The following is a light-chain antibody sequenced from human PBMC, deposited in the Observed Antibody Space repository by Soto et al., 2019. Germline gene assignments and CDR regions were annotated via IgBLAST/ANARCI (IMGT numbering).Light chain of an antibody. Sequence: QSVLTQPPSVSGAPGQRVTISCTGSSSNIGAGYDVHWYQQLPGTAPKLLIYDNNNRPSGVPDRFSGSKSGTSASLPITGLQAEDEADYYCQSYDSSLSGYVFGTGTKLTVL. CDR2: DNN. CDR1: SSNIGAGYD. CDR3: QSYDSSLSGYV. V-gene: IGLV1-40*01. J-gene: IGLJ1*01.